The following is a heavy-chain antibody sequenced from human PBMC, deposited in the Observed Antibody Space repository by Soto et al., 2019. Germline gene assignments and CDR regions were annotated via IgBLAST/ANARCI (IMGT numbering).Heavy chain of an antibody. D-gene: IGHD6-19*01. CDR1: GFTFSSYA. CDR2: ISGSGGST. J-gene: IGHJ3*02. CDR3: AKDSWIVSSGWYVAFDI. V-gene: IGHV3-23*01. Sequence: EVQLLESGGGLVQPGGSLRLSCAASGFTFSSYAMSWVRQAPGKGLEWVSAISGSGGSTSYADSVKGRFTISRDNSKNTLYLQMNSLRAEDTAVYYCAKDSWIVSSGWYVAFDIWGQGTMVTVSS.